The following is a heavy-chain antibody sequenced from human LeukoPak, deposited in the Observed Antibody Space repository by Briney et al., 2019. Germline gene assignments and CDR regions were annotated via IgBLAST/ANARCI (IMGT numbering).Heavy chain of an antibody. CDR3: ASTYYDILTGYYPFDF. D-gene: IGHD3-9*01. CDR2: IIPIFGTA. Sequence: GASVKVSCKASGYTFTSYGISWVRQAPGQGLEWMGGIIPIFGTANYAQKFQGRVTITADESTSTAYMELSSLRSEDTAVYYCASTYYDILTGYYPFDFWGQGTLVTVSS. V-gene: IGHV1-69*13. J-gene: IGHJ4*02. CDR1: GYTFTSYG.